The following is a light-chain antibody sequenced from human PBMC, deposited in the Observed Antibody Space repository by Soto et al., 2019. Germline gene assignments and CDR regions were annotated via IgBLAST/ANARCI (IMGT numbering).Light chain of an antibody. CDR1: NSDIANHY. CDR3: GIWATTLYV. V-gene: IGLV1-51*01. CDR2: DNN. Sequence: QAVVTQPPSVSAAPGQKVTISCSGSNSDIANHYISWYQQLPGTAPKLLIYDNNRRPSGIPERFSASKSGSSATLAITGLQTGDDADYFCGIWATTLYVFGPGTKLTVL. J-gene: IGLJ1*01.